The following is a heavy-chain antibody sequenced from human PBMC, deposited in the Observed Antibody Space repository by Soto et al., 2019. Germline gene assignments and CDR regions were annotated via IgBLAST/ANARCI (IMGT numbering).Heavy chain of an antibody. CDR3: ARGYSSSWYYYYYGMDV. CDR1: GGSFSGYY. V-gene: IGHV4-34*01. Sequence: SETLSLTCAVYGGSFSGYYWSWIRQPPGKGLEWIGEINHSGSTNYNPSLKSRVTISVDTSKNQFSLKLSSVTAADTAVYYCARGYSSSWYYYYYGMDVWGQGTTVTVSS. J-gene: IGHJ6*02. D-gene: IGHD6-13*01. CDR2: INHSGST.